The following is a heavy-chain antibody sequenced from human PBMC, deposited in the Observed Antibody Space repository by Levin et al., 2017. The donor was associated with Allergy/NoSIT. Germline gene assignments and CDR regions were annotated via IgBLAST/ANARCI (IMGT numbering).Heavy chain of an antibody. V-gene: IGHV3-23*01. CDR3: AKRMDGGDNLDS. J-gene: IGHJ4*02. D-gene: IGHD2-21*02. CDR2: ISATGDTT. CDR1: GFTFSAYD. Sequence: ETLSLTCATSGFTFSAYDMTWVRQAPGEGLEWVSVISATGDTTNYANSVKGRFTISRDNSKNTVYLQIHSLRVEDTAVYYCAKRMDGGDNLDSWGQGTRVTVSS.